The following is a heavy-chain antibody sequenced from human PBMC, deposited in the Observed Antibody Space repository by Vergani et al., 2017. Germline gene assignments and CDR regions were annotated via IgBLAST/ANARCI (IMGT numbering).Heavy chain of an antibody. V-gene: IGHV4-34*01. J-gene: IGHJ4*02. CDR1: GGSFSGYY. CDR3: ARGGAPSY. CDR2: INHSQST. D-gene: IGHD4/OR15-4a*01. Sequence: QVQLQQWGAGLLKPSETLSLICAVYGGSFSGYYWSWIRQPPGKGLEWIGEINHSQSTNYNPSLKSRVTISVDTSKNQFSLKLSSVTAAATGVYYCARGGAPSYWSQGTLVTVSS.